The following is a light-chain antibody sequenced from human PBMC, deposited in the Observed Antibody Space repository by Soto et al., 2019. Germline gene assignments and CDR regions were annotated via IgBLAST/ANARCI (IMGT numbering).Light chain of an antibody. J-gene: IGLJ2*01. CDR2: DNN. Sequence: QSVLTQPPSVSAAPGRRVTISCSGSSSNIGNNYVSWYRQLPGTAPKLLIYDNNRRPSGISDRFSGSKSGTSATLDITGLQTGDEADYYCGTWDSSLNGVVFGGGTKLTVL. CDR1: SSNIGNNY. CDR3: GTWDSSLNGVV. V-gene: IGLV1-51*01.